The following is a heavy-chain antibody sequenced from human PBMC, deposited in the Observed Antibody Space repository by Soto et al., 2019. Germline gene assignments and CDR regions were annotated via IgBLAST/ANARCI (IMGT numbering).Heavy chain of an antibody. J-gene: IGHJ4*02. CDR1: GYTFTSYD. D-gene: IGHD3-22*01. CDR3: ARGGYYDESSAYYRPFDY. Sequence: QVQLVQSGAEVKKPGASVKVSCKASGYTFTSYDINWVRQATGQGLEWMGWMNPNSGNTGYAQKCQGRVTMTRSTSISTAYRELSSRRSEETDVYDRARGGYYDESSAYYRPFDYGGQGTLVKVAS. V-gene: IGHV1-8*01. CDR2: MNPNSGNT.